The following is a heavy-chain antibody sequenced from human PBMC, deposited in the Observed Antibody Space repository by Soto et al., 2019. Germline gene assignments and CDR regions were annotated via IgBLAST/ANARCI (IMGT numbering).Heavy chain of an antibody. D-gene: IGHD6-19*01. V-gene: IGHV5-51*01. CDR2: IYPGDSDT. CDR3: ASRSGTIGDYYYGMDV. Sequence: GESLKISCKGSGYSFTSYWIGWVRQMPGKGLEWMGIIYPGDSDTRYSPSFQDQVTISADKSISTAYLQWSSLKASDTAMYYCASRSGTIGDYYYGMDVWGQGTTVTVSS. J-gene: IGHJ6*02. CDR1: GYSFTSYW.